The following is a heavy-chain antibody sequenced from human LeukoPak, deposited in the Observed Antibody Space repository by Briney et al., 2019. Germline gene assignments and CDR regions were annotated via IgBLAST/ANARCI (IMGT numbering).Heavy chain of an antibody. CDR3: AGLGVMVLVYQFEF. J-gene: IGHJ4*02. V-gene: IGHV4-39*07. D-gene: IGHD2-8*01. CDR1: GDSVTNNKYF. Sequence: PSETLSLTCTVSGDSVTNNKYFWGWIRQPPGKGLEHIGSIDYGRTTYYNPSLKSRVTISLDTSKNQFSLRLSSVTAADTAVYYCAGLGVMVLVYQFEFWGPGMPVTVSS. CDR2: IDYGRTT.